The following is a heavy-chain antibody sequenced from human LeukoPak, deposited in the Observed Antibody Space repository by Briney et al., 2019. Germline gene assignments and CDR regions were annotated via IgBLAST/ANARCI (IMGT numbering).Heavy chain of an antibody. V-gene: IGHV4-30-2*01. D-gene: IGHD6-13*01. Sequence: TWVRQPPGKGLEWIGYIYHSGSTYYNPSLKSRVTISVDRSKNQFSLKLSSVTAADTAVYYCAREQQLVPGIDYWGQGTLVTVSS. J-gene: IGHJ4*02. CDR3: AREQQLVPGIDY. CDR2: IYHSGST.